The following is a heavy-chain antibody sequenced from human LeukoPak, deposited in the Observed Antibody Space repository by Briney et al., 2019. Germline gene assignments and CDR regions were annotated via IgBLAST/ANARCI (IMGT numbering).Heavy chain of an antibody. V-gene: IGHV3-33*06. D-gene: IGHD3-10*01. CDR1: GFTFNSYG. J-gene: IGHJ5*01. CDR3: AKGRGYYGVGCADNWFDC. CDR2: IWYDGRNK. Sequence: PGGSLRLSCVVPGFTFNSYGMHWVRQAPGKGLEWVAVIWYDGRNKKYAYSVKGRFTVSRDNAKNTLNLQMNRLRVEDTAVYYCAKGRGYYGVGCADNWFDCWGWGKVVMVSS.